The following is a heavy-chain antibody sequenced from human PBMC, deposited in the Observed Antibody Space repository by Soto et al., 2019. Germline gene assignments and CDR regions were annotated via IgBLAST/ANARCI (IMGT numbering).Heavy chain of an antibody. CDR2: IIPIFDTA. Sequence: QVQLVQSGAEVKKPGSSVKVSCKASGGTFSSYAISWVRQAPGQGLEWMGGIIPIFDTANYAQKFQGRVTITADESTSTAYMELSSLRSEDTAVYYCAREGDRGYSYGYVYYYYYGMDVWGQGTTVTVSS. V-gene: IGHV1-69*01. D-gene: IGHD5-18*01. CDR1: GGTFSSYA. J-gene: IGHJ6*02. CDR3: AREGDRGYSYGYVYYYYYGMDV.